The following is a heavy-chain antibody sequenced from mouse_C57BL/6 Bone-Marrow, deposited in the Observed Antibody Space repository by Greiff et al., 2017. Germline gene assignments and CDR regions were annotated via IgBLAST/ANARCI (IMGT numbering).Heavy chain of an antibody. CDR1: GYTFTDYY. V-gene: IGHV1-19*01. D-gene: IGHD2-3*01. CDR3: ARIYDGYWYYAMDY. CDR2: INPYNGGT. J-gene: IGHJ4*01. Sequence: VQLQQSGPVLVKPGASVKMSCKASGYTFTDYYMNWVKQSHGKSLEWIGVINPYNGGTSYNQKFKGKATLTVDKSSSTAYMELNSLTSEDSAVYYCARIYDGYWYYAMDYWGQGTSVTVSS.